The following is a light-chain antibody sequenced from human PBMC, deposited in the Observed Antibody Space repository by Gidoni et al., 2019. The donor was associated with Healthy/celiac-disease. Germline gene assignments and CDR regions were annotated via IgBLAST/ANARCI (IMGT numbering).Light chain of an antibody. V-gene: IGKV3-15*01. Sequence: EIVMTQSPATLSVSPGERATLSCRASQSVSSNLAWYQQKPGQAPRLLIYGASTRATGIPARFSGSGSGTEFTLTISSLKSEDFAVYDCKQYNNWPPLTFGGGTKVEIK. CDR2: GAS. CDR3: KQYNNWPPLT. J-gene: IGKJ4*02. CDR1: QSVSSN.